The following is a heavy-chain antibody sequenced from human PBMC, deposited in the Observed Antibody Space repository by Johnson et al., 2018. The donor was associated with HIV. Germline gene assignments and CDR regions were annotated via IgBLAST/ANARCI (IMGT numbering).Heavy chain of an antibody. CDR1: GFTVSSNY. Sequence: VQLVESGGGLIQPGGSLRLSCAASGFTVSSNYMSWVRQAPGTGLEWVSVIYSGSTIYYADSVKGRFTISRDNAKNSLYLQMNSLRAGDTAVYYCARAPRFGRVRGSAFDIWGQGTMVTVSS. CDR3: ARAPRFGRVRGSAFDI. D-gene: IGHD3-10*01. CDR2: IYSGSTI. J-gene: IGHJ3*02. V-gene: IGHV3-53*01.